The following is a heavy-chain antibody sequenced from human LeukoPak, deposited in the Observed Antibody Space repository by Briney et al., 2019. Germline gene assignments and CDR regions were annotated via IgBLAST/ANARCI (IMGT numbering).Heavy chain of an antibody. J-gene: IGHJ4*02. Sequence: GGSLRLSCAASGFTFSSYTMNWVRQAPGKGLERVSYISSSSSIIYYADSVKGRFTISRDNAKNSLYLQMSSLRAEDTAVYYCARSSYYSDYWGQGTLVTVSS. CDR1: GFTFSSYT. CDR3: ARSSYYSDY. V-gene: IGHV3-48*01. CDR2: ISSSSSII.